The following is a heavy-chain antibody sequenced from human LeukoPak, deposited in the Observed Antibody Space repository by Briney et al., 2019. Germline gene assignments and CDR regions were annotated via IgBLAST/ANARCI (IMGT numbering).Heavy chain of an antibody. D-gene: IGHD3-22*01. CDR2: IKQDGSEK. Sequence: GGSLRLSSAASGFTLSSYWMSWVRPAPGKGLEWVANIKQDGSEKYYVDSVKGRFTISRDNAKNSLYLQMNSLRAEDTAVYYCAMLLSKVVVNAYPDLDYWGQGTLVTVSS. V-gene: IGHV3-7*01. J-gene: IGHJ4*02. CDR3: AMLLSKVVVNAYPDLDY. CDR1: GFTLSSYW.